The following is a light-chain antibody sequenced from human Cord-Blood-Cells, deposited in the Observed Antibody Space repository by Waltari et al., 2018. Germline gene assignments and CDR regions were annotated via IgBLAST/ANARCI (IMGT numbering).Light chain of an antibody. Sequence: EIVLTQSPATLSLPPGERATLSCRASQSVSSYLAWYQQKPGQAPRLLIYDASNRATGIPARFSGSGSGTGFTLTISSLEPEDFAVYYCQQRSNWPPEYTFGQGTKLEIK. J-gene: IGKJ2*01. CDR1: QSVSSY. CDR2: DAS. V-gene: IGKV3-11*01. CDR3: QQRSNWPPEYT.